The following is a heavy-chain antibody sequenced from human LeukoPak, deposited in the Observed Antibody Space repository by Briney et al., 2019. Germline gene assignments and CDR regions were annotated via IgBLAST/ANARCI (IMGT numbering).Heavy chain of an antibody. D-gene: IGHD3-9*01. CDR1: GDSISPYY. CDR3: ASWYDILTGYDY. CDR2: VYYSGST. V-gene: IGHV4-59*08. Sequence: SETLSLTCTVSGDSISPYYWSWIRQTPGKGLEWIGFVYYSGSTNYNPSLNSRVTISVDTSKNQFSLKLSSVTAADTAVYYCASWYDILTGYDYWGQGTLVTVSS. J-gene: IGHJ4*02.